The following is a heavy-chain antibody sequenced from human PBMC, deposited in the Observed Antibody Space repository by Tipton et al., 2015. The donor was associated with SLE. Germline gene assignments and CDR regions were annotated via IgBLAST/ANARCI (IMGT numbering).Heavy chain of an antibody. Sequence: SLRLSCAASGFTFSSYGMHWVRQAPGKGLEWVAVISYDGSKKYYADSVKGRFTISRDNSKNTLYLQMNSLRAEDTAVYYCARDRVTIFGVVIRGMDVWGQGTTVTVSS. CDR3: ARDRVTIFGVVIRGMDV. J-gene: IGHJ6*02. D-gene: IGHD3-3*01. CDR1: GFTFSSYG. CDR2: ISYDGSKK. V-gene: IGHV3-30-3*01.